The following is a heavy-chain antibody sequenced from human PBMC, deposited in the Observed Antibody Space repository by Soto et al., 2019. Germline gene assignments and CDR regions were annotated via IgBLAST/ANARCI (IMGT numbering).Heavy chain of an antibody. CDR1: GYTFTSYY. V-gene: IGHV1-46*01. CDR2: INPSGGST. Sequence: QVQLVQSGAEVKKPGASVKVSCKASGYTFTSYYMHWVRQAPGQGLEWMGIINPSGGSTSYAQKFQGRVTMTRDTSTSTVYMELSSLRSEDTAVYYCARETPYYYDSRGSSPLGYWGQGTLVTVSS. CDR3: ARETPYYYDSRGSSPLGY. J-gene: IGHJ4*02. D-gene: IGHD3-22*01.